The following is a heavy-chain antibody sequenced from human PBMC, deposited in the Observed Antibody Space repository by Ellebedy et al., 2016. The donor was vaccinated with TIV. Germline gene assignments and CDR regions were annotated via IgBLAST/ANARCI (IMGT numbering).Heavy chain of an antibody. Sequence: GESLKISCEASGFTFSNFAMGWLRQAPGKGLEWVATISASGDETFYPNSVNGRFTTSRDNSKNMVYLQTAGLRADDTAVYYCAKDSGRSGWYFDYWGQGTPVTVSS. CDR1: GFTFSNFA. D-gene: IGHD6-19*01. CDR2: ISASGDET. V-gene: IGHV3-23*01. CDR3: AKDSGRSGWYFDY. J-gene: IGHJ4*02.